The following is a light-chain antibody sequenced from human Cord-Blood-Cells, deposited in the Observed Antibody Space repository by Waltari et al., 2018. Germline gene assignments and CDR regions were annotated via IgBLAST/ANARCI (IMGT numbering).Light chain of an antibody. CDR3: SSYTSSSTLYV. Sequence: QSALTQPASVSGSPGQSITISCTGTSSDVGGYNYVSWYQQHPGKAPKRMIYEVSNRPSGVSNRFSGSKSSNTASLTISGLQAEDEADYYCSSYTSSSTLYVFGTGTKVTVL. J-gene: IGLJ1*01. V-gene: IGLV2-14*01. CDR1: SSDVGGYNY. CDR2: EVS.